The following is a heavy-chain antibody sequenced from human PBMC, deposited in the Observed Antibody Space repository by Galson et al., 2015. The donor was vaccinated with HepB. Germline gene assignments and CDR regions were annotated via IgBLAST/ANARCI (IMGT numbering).Heavy chain of an antibody. CDR2: IWYDGSHK. CDR3: ARDSEDYGDYGQSGYCGLDV. D-gene: IGHD4-17*01. Sequence: SLRLSCAASGFTFSNYGIHWVRQAPGKGLEWVAVIWYDGSHKYYGDSVKGRFSISRDKSKNTVSLQMDSLRADDTAVYYCARDSEDYGDYGQSGYCGLDVWGQGTTVTVSS. CDR1: GFTFSNYG. J-gene: IGHJ6*02. V-gene: IGHV3-33*01.